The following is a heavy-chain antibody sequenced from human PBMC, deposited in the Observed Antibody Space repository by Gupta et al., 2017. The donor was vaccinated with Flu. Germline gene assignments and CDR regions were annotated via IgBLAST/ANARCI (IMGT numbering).Heavy chain of an antibody. D-gene: IGHD6-19*01. V-gene: IGHV4-38-2*01. Sequence: QVQLQESGPGLVKPSETLSLTCAVSGYSISSGYYWGWIRQPPGKGLEWIGSIYHSGSTYYNPSLKSRVTISVDTSKNQFSLKLSSVTAADTAVYYCARVDSSGWSGYDWYFDLWGRGTLVTVSS. J-gene: IGHJ2*01. CDR2: IYHSGST. CDR3: ARVDSSGWSGYDWYFDL. CDR1: GYSISSGYY.